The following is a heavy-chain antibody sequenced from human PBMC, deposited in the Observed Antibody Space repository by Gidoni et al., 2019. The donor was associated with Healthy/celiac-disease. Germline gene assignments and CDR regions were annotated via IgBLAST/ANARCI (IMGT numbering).Heavy chain of an antibody. CDR1: GGSISSRSYY. CDR3: ARRGAARIVSSAFDY. V-gene: IGHV4-39*01. Sequence: QLQLQESCPGLVKPSETLSLTCTVSGGSISSRSYYCGWIRQPPGKGLEWIGSIYYSGSTYYNPSLKSRVTIYVDTSKNQFSLKLSSGTAADTAVYYCARRGAARIVSSAFDYWGQGTLVTVSS. D-gene: IGHD6-6*01. J-gene: IGHJ4*02. CDR2: IYYSGST.